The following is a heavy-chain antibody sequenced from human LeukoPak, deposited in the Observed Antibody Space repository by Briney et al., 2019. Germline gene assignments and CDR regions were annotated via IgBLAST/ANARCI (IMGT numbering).Heavy chain of an antibody. D-gene: IGHD6-19*01. J-gene: IGHJ4*02. V-gene: IGHV4-39*01. CDR3: AKRIRSDWYFDF. CDR2: IYHAGNT. CDR1: GDSISSSSSC. Sequence: SETLSLTCTVSGDSISSSSSCWGWIRQPPGKGLEWIGNIYHAGNTYYNPSLKSRATISVDTSKNQFSLKLSSVTAADTAVYYCAKRIRSDWYFDFWGQGTLVTVSS.